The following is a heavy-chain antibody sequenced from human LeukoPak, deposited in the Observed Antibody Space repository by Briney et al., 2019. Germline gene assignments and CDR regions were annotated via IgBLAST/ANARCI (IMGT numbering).Heavy chain of an antibody. CDR3: AKRPQLDY. CDR1: GFTFSSYG. J-gene: IGHJ4*02. D-gene: IGHD5-24*01. CDR2: ISYDGSNK. Sequence: GGSLRLSCAASGFTFSSYGMHWVRQAPGKGLEWVAVISYDGSNKYYADSVKGRFTISRDNSKNTLYLQMNSLRAEDTAVYYCAKRPQLDYWGQGTLITVSS. V-gene: IGHV3-30*18.